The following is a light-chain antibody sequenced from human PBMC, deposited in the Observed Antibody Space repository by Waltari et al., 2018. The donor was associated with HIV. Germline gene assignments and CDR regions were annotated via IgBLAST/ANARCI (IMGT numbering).Light chain of an antibody. CDR3: LLYNGISWV. V-gene: IGLV7-43*01. CDR2: SFS. J-gene: IGLJ3*02. Sequence: VVTQAPSLPVSPGETVPPTGASSTGMGTRGDYANWVHQQPGQAPRSLIYSFSNSHPWTPARFSGALLGGKAVLTLSGVLPEDEAEYYCLLYNGISWVFGGGTKLTVL. CDR1: TGMGTRGDY.